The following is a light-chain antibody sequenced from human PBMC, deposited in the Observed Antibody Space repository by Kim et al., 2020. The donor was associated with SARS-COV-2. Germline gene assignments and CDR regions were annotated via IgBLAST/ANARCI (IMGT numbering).Light chain of an antibody. J-gene: IGKJ2*01. CDR1: QSSSSTS. Sequence: SPGESATLSCRASQSSSSTSLSWYQQRPGQSPTLIIYGASTRATGIPGRFSGSGSGTDFSLTISRLEPEDFAVYYCQFYGGSPLYTFGRGTKLEIK. CDR3: QFYGGSPLYT. CDR2: GAS. V-gene: IGKV3-20*01.